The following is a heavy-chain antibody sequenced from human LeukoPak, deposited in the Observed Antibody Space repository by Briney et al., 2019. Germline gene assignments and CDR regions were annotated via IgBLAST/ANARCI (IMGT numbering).Heavy chain of an antibody. D-gene: IGHD5-18*01. J-gene: IGHJ4*02. CDR3: ARERAAMVTIDY. CDR2: ISYDGSNK. Sequence: GGSLRLSCAASGFTFSSYAMHWVRQAPGKGLEWVAVISYDGSNKYYADSVKGRFTISRDNSKNALYLQMNSLRAEDTAVYYCARERAAMVTIDYWGQGTLVTVSS. CDR1: GFTFSSYA. V-gene: IGHV3-30-3*01.